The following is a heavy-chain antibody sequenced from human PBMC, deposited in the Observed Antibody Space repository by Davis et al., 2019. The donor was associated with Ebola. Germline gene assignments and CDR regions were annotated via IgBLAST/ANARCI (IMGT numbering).Heavy chain of an antibody. CDR1: GGSFSGYY. V-gene: IGHV4-34*01. J-gene: IGHJ4*02. D-gene: IGHD2-2*01. CDR2: INLGGSA. Sequence: MPSETLSLTCAVYGGSFSGYYWSWIRQPPGKGLEWIGEINLGGSANYNPSLRSRVIISLDTSENQFSLNLSSVTAADSAVYYCGGIVVVPAAMFLHDYWGQGTLVTVSS. CDR3: GGIVVVPAAMFLHDY.